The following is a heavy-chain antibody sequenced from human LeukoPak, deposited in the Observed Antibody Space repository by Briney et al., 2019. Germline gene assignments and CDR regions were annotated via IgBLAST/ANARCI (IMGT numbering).Heavy chain of an antibody. CDR1: GGSISSGDYY. CDR2: IYYSGTT. J-gene: IGHJ4*02. Sequence: SQTLSLTCTVSGGSISSGDYYWSWIRQPPGKGLEYIGYIYYSGTTYYNPSLKSRITMSVDMSANQFSLRLTSVSAADTAVYYCTRAYWIGFHFDSWGQGILVSVSS. CDR3: TRAYWIGFHFDS. V-gene: IGHV4-30-4*01. D-gene: IGHD3-3*01.